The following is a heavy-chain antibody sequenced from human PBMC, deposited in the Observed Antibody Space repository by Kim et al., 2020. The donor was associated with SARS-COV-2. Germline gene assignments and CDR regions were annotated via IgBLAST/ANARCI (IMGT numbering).Heavy chain of an antibody. D-gene: IGHD2-2*01. Sequence: GGSLRLSCAASGFTFSSYAMSWVRQAPGKGLEWVSAISGSGGSTYYADSVKGRFTISRDNSKNTLYLQMNSLRAEDTAVYYCAKPNAEEEYQLRDAAYLRYYYYYSGMDVWGQGTTVTVSS. CDR1: GFTFSSYA. V-gene: IGHV3-23*01. CDR2: ISGSGGST. CDR3: AKPNAEEEYQLRDAAYLRYYYYYSGMDV. J-gene: IGHJ6*02.